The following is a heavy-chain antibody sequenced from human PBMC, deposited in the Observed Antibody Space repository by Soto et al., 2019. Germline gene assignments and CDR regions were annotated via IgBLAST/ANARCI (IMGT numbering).Heavy chain of an antibody. D-gene: IGHD2-8*01. CDR1: GDSVSSNSAA. CDR3: LRAYGSNVFDY. Sequence: PSQTLSLTCAISGDSVSSNSAAWTWIRQSPSRGLEWLGRTHYRSKWYNDYAMSVKSRITINPDTSKNQFSLLLNSVTPEDTAVYYCLRAYGSNVFDYWGQGTLVTVSS. J-gene: IGHJ4*02. CDR2: THYRSKWYN. V-gene: IGHV6-1*01.